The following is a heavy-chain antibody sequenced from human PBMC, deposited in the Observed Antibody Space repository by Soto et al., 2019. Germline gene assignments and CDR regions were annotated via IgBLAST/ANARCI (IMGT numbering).Heavy chain of an antibody. CDR3: ARGGRGWYLDN. D-gene: IGHD6-19*01. CDR2: INHSGRT. J-gene: IGHJ4*02. V-gene: IGHV4-34*01. CDR1: GGSFSGYY. Sequence: QVQLQQWGAGLLKPSETLSLTCAVYGGSFSGYYWSWIRQPPGKGLEWIGEINHSGRTNSNPSLKSRVTISVDTPKNQFSLKLSSVTAADTAVYLCARGGRGWYLDNWGQGTLVTVSS.